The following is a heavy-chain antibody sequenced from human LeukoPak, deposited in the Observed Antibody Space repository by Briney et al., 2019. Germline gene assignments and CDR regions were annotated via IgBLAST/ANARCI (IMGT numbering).Heavy chain of an antibody. V-gene: IGHV3-30-3*01. CDR2: ISYDGSNK. Sequence: GGSLRLSCAASGFTFSSYAMHWVRQAPGKGLEWVAVISYDGSNKYYADSVKGRFTISRDNSKNTLYLKMNSLRAEDTAVYYCASTNFDYWGQGTLVTVSS. D-gene: IGHD3-3*01. J-gene: IGHJ4*02. CDR3: ASTNFDY. CDR1: GFTFSSYA.